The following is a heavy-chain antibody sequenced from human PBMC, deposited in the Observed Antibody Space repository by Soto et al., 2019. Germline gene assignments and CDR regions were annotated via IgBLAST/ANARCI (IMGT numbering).Heavy chain of an antibody. CDR1: GGSISSYY. J-gene: IGHJ6*03. Sequence: SETLSLTCTVSGGSISSYYWSWIRQPPGKGLEWIGYIYYSGSTNYNPSLKSRVTISVDTSKNQFSLKLSSATAADTAVYYCASSVYYYYMDGWGKGTTVTVSS. CDR2: IYYSGST. CDR3: ASSVYYYYMDG. V-gene: IGHV4-59*01.